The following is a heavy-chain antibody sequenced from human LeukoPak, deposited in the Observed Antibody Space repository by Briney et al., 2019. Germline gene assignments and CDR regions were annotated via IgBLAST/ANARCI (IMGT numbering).Heavy chain of an antibody. D-gene: IGHD2-15*01. Sequence: SETLSLTCTVSGGSISSSSYYWGWIRQPPGKVLEWIGSIYYSGSTYYNPSLKSRVTISVDTSKNQFSLKLSSVTAADTAVYYCARRWGGTHWYFDLWGRGTLVTVSS. CDR2: IYYSGST. V-gene: IGHV4-39*01. J-gene: IGHJ2*01. CDR3: ARRWGGTHWYFDL. CDR1: GGSISSSSYY.